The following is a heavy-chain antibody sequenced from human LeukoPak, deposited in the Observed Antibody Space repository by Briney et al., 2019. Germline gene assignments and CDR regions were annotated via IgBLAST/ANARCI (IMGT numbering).Heavy chain of an antibody. CDR3: AREEGGWSRMDV. D-gene: IGHD3-16*01. J-gene: IGHJ6*02. Sequence: PGGSLRLSCAASGFTFSSYAMSWVRQAPGKGLEWVSAISGNGGNTYYADPVKGRFTISRDNSKNTLYLQMNSLRAEDTAVYYCAREEGGWSRMDVWGQGTTVTVSS. CDR2: ISGNGGNT. V-gene: IGHV3-23*01. CDR1: GFTFSSYA.